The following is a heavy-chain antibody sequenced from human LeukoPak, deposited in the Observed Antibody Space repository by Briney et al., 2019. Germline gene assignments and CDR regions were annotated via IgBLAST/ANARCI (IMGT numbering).Heavy chain of an antibody. D-gene: IGHD3-22*01. CDR3: VRAYTRGYSDDFDY. V-gene: IGHV3-11*01. CDR1: GFFFSDYY. J-gene: IGHJ4*02. CDR2: IDGSSSNM. Sequence: GGSLRLSCAASGFFFSDYYMSWVRQAPGKGLEWVSYIDGSSSNMYYADSVKGRFTISRDNAKNSLYLQTNSLRGEDTAVYYCVRAYTRGYSDDFDYWGQGTLVTVSS.